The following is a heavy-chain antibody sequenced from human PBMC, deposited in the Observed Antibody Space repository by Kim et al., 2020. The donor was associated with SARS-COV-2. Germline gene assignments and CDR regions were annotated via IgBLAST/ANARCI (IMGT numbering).Heavy chain of an antibody. V-gene: IGHV3-7*01. D-gene: IGHD6-13*01. CDR1: GFTFSNYW. J-gene: IGHJ4*02. CDR2: IKQDGSEK. Sequence: GGSLRLSCAASGFTFSNYWMNWVRQAPGKVLEWVANIKQDGSEKYYVESEKGLFTISRDNAENSVYLQMNSLRAEDTAVYYCARGRKVIGSSSWYNGFDYGSQGT. CDR3: ARGRKVIGSSSWYNGFDY.